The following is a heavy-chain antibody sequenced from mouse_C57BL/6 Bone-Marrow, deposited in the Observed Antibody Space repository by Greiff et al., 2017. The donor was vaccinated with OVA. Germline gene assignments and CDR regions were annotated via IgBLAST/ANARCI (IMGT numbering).Heavy chain of an antibody. J-gene: IGHJ2*01. V-gene: IGHV2-9-1*01. D-gene: IGHD1-2*01. CDR1: GFPLTSYA. CDR2: IWTGGGT. Sequence: QVQLKESGPGLVAPSQSLSITCTVSGFPLTSYAISWVRQPPGKGLEWLGVIWTGGGTNYNSAPKSRLSFSRDNSNGQVFLKMNSLLTDDAAGDYCSRGGVLDYYGCGCWGQGATLTVS. CDR3: SRGGVLDYYGCGC.